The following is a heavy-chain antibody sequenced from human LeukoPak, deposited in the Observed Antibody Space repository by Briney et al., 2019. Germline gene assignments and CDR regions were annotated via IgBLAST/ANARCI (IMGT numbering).Heavy chain of an antibody. CDR2: IYYSGST. Sequence: PSQSLSLTCTVSGGSISSGGYYWSWIRQHPGKGLEWIGYIYYSGSTYYNPSLKSRVTISLDTFKNQFSLKLSSVTAADTAVYYCARDRVAGTGYFDFWGQGTLVTVSS. CDR3: ARDRVAGTGYFDF. J-gene: IGHJ4*02. D-gene: IGHD6-19*01. CDR1: GGSISSGGYY. V-gene: IGHV4-31*03.